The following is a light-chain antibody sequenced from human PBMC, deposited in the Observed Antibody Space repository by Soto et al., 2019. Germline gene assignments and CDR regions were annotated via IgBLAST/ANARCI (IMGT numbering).Light chain of an antibody. V-gene: IGLV2-8*01. CDR2: EVS. CDR3: SSFASNNNLV. J-gene: IGLJ2*01. Sequence: QSALTQPPSASGSPGQSVTISCTGTSSDVGGYNYVSWYQQHPGKAPKLMISEVSKRPSGVPDRFAGSKSGNTASLTVSGLQDEDEADYCFSSFASNNNLVFGGGTKLTVL. CDR1: SSDVGGYNY.